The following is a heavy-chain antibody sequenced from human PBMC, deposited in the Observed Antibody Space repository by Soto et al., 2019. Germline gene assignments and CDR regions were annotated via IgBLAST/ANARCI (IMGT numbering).Heavy chain of an antibody. CDR1: GFTFSSYG. J-gene: IGHJ6*02. D-gene: IGHD2-2*02. CDR3: AKGRVPAAILYYYYGMDV. CDR2: ISYDGSNK. Sequence: PGGSLRLSSAASGFTFSSYGMHWVRQAPGKGLEWVAVISYDGSNKYYADSVKGRFTISRDNSKNTLYLQMNSLRAEDTAVYYCAKGRVPAAILYYYYGMDVWGQGTTVTVSS. V-gene: IGHV3-30*18.